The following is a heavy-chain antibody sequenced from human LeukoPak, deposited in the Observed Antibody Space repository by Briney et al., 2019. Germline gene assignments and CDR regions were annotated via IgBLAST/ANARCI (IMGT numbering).Heavy chain of an antibody. Sequence: GGSLRLSCAASGFTFSSYWMHWVRQAPGKGLVWVSRINSDGSSTSYADSVKGRFTISRDNAENTLYLQMNSLRAEDTAVYYCAREGQQLVRGFDYWGQGTLVTVSS. J-gene: IGHJ4*02. CDR3: AREGQQLVRGFDY. V-gene: IGHV3-74*01. CDR1: GFTFSSYW. CDR2: INSDGSST. D-gene: IGHD6-13*01.